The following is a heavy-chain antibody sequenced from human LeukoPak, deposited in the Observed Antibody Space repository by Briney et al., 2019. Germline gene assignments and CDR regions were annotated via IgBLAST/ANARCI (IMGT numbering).Heavy chain of an antibody. D-gene: IGHD6-19*01. J-gene: IGHJ4*01. CDR1: GFSVSSNY. Sequence: PGGSLTLSCAVYGFSVSSNYMGWVRQAAGGGLGWVSVIYSGVSTYYADSVKGRFTITTDNSKNTLYLQMNSLRADDTAVYYGVRDVDSTVWYWGQGTMVTVCS. V-gene: IGHV3-66*01. CDR2: IYSGVST. CDR3: VRDVDSTVWY.